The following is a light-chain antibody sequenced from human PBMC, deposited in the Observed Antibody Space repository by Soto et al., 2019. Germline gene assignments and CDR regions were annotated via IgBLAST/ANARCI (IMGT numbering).Light chain of an antibody. J-gene: IGKJ5*01. CDR2: DSS. Sequence: DLQMTQSPSTLSAYVGDRFTVTCRASQSISTWLAWYQQKPGRAPKXXIYDSSSLESGVPSRFSVSGSGTDFTLTISGLKNDDFATYDRQQYHTFSIAFGQGTRLEIK. V-gene: IGKV1-5*01. CDR1: QSISTW. CDR3: QQYHTFSIA.